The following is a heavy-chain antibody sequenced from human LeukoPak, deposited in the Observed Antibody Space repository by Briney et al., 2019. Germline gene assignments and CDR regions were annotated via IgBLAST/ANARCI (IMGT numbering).Heavy chain of an antibody. J-gene: IGHJ4*02. CDR3: ARFRVVSSPRYGDYRGVY. V-gene: IGHV4-34*01. CDR1: GGSFSGYY. D-gene: IGHD4-17*01. CDR2: INHSGST. Sequence: PSETLSLTCAVYGGSFSGYYWSWIRQPPGKGLEWIGEINHSGSTNYNPSLKSRVTISVDTSKNQFSLKLSSVTAADTAVYYCARFRVVSSPRYGDYRGVYWGQGTLVTVSS.